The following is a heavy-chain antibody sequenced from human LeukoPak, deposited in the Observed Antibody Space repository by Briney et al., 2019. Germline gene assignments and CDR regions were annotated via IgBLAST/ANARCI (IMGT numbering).Heavy chain of an antibody. CDR1: GFTFGDYA. Sequence: GGSLRLSCTGSGFTFGDYAMSWFRQAPGKGLEWVGFIRTKAYGGTTEYAASVKGRFTISRDDSKSIAYLQMNSLKTEDTAVYYCTRDDRYCSRTSCSYFDYWSQGTLVTVSS. J-gene: IGHJ4*02. D-gene: IGHD2-2*01. CDR2: IRTKAYGGTT. CDR3: TRDDRYCSRTSCSYFDY. V-gene: IGHV3-49*03.